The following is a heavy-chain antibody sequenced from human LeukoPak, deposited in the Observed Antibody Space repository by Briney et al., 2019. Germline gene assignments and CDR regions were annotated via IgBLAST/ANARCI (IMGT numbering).Heavy chain of an antibody. J-gene: IGHJ4*02. D-gene: IGHD6-19*01. CDR2: ISSSGSTI. V-gene: IGHV3-48*03. Sequence: GGSLRLSCAASGFTFSSYAMSWIRQAPGKGLEWVSSISSSGSTIYYADSVKGRFTISRDNARNSLYLQMNSLRAEDTAVYYCARGPYTNGHYFDYWGQGTLATVSS. CDR3: ARGPYTNGHYFDY. CDR1: GFTFSSYA.